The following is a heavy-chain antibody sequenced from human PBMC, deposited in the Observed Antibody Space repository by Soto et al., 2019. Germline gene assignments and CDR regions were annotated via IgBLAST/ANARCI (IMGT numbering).Heavy chain of an antibody. V-gene: IGHV4-38-2*01. J-gene: IGHJ4*02. CDR2: IYRSGTT. Sequence: KTSETLSLTCVVSNFSISSGYYWGWIRQSPGKGLEWIASIYRSGTTSYNPSLKSRVTISVDPSKNQFSLMLTAVTAADTAVYYCARTHSGSYYSVFNYWGRGSLVTSPQ. CDR3: ARTHSGSYYSVFNY. D-gene: IGHD1-26*01. CDR1: NFSISSGYY.